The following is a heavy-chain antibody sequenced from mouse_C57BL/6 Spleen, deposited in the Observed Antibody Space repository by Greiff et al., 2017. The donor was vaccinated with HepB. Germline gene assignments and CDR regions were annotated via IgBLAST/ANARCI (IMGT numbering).Heavy chain of an antibody. CDR3: ATYGSSYGYFDV. CDR2: IYPGDGDT. Sequence: VQLQESGAELVKPGASVKISCKASGYAFSSYWMNWVKQRPGKGLEWIGQIYPGDGDTNYNGKFKGKATLTAYKSSSTAYMQLSSLTSEDSAVYFCATYGSSYGYFDVWGTGTTVTVSS. CDR1: GYAFSSYW. D-gene: IGHD1-1*01. V-gene: IGHV1-80*01. J-gene: IGHJ1*03.